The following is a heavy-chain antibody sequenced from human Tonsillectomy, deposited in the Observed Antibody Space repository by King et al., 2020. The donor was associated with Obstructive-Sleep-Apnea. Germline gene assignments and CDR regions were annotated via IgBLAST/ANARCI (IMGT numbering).Heavy chain of an antibody. CDR1: GFTFSDYY. CDR3: VRGGTAMINY. CDR2: ISSSGSFT. V-gene: IGHV3-11*06. Sequence: HVQLVESGGGLVKPGGSLRLSCAASGFTFSDYYMSWIRQAPGKGLEWVSCISSSGSFTNYADSVKGRLTVSRENAKNSLYLQMNSLRAEDTAVYYCVRGGTAMINYWGQGTLVTVSS. J-gene: IGHJ4*02. D-gene: IGHD5-18*01.